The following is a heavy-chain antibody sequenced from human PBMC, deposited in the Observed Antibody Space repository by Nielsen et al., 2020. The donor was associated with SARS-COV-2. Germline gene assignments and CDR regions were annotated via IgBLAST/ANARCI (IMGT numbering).Heavy chain of an antibody. CDR3: ARTYYGGNSAFFDY. CDR2: IDWDDDK. D-gene: IGHD4-23*01. Sequence: SGPTLVKPTQTLTLTCSFSGFSLTTSKMCVSWIRQPPGKALEWLARIDWDDDKYYSTFLKTRLTISKDTSKNQVVLTMTNMDPVDTATYYCARTYYGGNSAFFDYWGQGTLVTVSS. CDR1: GFSLTTSKMC. V-gene: IGHV2-70*11. J-gene: IGHJ4*02.